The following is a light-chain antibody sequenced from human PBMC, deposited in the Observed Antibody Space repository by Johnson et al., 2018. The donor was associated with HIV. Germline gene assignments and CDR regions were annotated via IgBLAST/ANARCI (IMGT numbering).Light chain of an antibody. CDR3: GTWASSLSAGYV. J-gene: IGLJ1*01. CDR1: GSNIGNNY. CDR2: ENN. V-gene: IGLV1-51*02. Sequence: QSVLTQPPSVSAAPGQKVSISCSGSGSNIGNNYVSWYQQLPGTAPKLLIYENNKRPSGIPDRFSGSKSGTSATLGITGLQTGDEADYYCGTWASSLSAGYVFGTGTKVTVL.